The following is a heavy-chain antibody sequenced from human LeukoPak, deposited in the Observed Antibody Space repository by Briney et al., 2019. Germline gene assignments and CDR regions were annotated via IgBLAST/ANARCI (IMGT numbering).Heavy chain of an antibody. V-gene: IGHV3-30*03. CDR3: LRDRSGSWTFDY. J-gene: IGHJ4*02. Sequence: GGSLRLACAACGFTLTAYNKDRVGQTADKGVGWVALISSDGNSHFFADSVKGRFTISSDRSKNTVYLQMNGLRPEDTAVYFCLRDRSGSWTFDYWGQGTLVTVSS. CDR1: GFTLTAYN. CDR2: ISSDGNSH. D-gene: IGHD1-26*01.